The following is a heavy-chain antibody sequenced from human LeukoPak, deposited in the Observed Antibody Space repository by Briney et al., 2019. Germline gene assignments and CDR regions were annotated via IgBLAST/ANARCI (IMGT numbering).Heavy chain of an antibody. J-gene: IGHJ5*02. Sequence: ASVKVSCKASGYTFTGYYMHWVRQAPGQGLEWMGWINPNSGGTSYAQKFQGRVTMTRDTSISTAYMELSRLRSDDTAVYYCASWRYYDSSGPGGPWGQGTLVTVSS. CDR3: ASWRYYDSSGPGGP. CDR1: GYTFTGYY. V-gene: IGHV1-2*02. CDR2: INPNSGGT. D-gene: IGHD3-22*01.